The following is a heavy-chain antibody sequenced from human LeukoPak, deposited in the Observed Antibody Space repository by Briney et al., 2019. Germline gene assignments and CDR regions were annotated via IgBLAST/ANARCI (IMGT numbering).Heavy chain of an antibody. V-gene: IGHV4-34*01. J-gene: IGHJ3*02. Sequence: SETLSLTCAVYGGSFSGYYWYWIRQPPGKGLEWIGEINHSGTTNYNPSLKSRVTISVDTSKNQFSLKLSSVTAADTALYYCARAVVTATHDAFDIWGQGTMVTVSS. CDR2: INHSGTT. CDR1: GGSFSGYY. CDR3: ARAVVTATHDAFDI. D-gene: IGHD2-15*01.